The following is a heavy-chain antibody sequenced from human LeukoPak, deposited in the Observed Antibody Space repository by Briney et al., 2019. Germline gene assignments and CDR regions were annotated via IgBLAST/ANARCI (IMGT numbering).Heavy chain of an antibody. CDR2: ISSSSRNI. CDR1: GFTFNTYT. V-gene: IGHV3-21*01. CDR3: ARGKLWFGETETYYYYGMDV. Sequence: GGSLRLSCAASGFTFNTYTMIWVRLAPGKGLEWVTSISSSSRNIYYADSVEGRFTVSRDNATNSLYLQMNSLRAEDTAVYYCARGKLWFGETETYYYYGMDVWGTGTTVTVSS. J-gene: IGHJ6*04. D-gene: IGHD3-10*01.